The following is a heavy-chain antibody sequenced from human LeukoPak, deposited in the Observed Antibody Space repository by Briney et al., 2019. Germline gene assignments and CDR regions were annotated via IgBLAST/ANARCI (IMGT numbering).Heavy chain of an antibody. CDR1: GFSFGNYA. CDR2: ISGTGGAT. CDR3: VKDPRDTYGTNWFVS. V-gene: IGHV3-23*01. J-gene: IGHJ5*01. Sequence: GGSLRLSCVASGFSFGNYAMSWVRQAPGKGLQWVSQISGTGGATWYAGFARDRFTISRDNAKKTLYLQMSGLRVEDTAMYYCVKDPRDTYGTNWFVSWGQGTLLIVSS. D-gene: IGHD2-21*01.